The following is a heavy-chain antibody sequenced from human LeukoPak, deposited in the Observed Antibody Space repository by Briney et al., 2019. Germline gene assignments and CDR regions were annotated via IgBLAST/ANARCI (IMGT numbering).Heavy chain of an antibody. CDR2: IYSGGST. V-gene: IGHV3-66*01. Sequence: GGSLRLSCAASGFTVSSNYMSWVRQAPGKGLEWVSVIYSGGSTYYADSVKGRLTISRDNSKNTLYLQMNSLRAGDTAVYYCARESKQLALFDYWGQGTLVTVSS. CDR3: ARESKQLALFDY. J-gene: IGHJ4*02. D-gene: IGHD6-6*01. CDR1: GFTVSSNY.